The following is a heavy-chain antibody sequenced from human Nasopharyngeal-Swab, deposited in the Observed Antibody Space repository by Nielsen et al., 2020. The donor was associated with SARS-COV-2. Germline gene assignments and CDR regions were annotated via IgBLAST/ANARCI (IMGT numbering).Heavy chain of an antibody. CDR2: IGTAGDT. Sequence: GESLKISCAASGFTFSSYDMHWVRQATGKGLEWVSAIGTAGDTYYPGSVKGRFTISRENAKNSLYLQMNSLRAGDTAVYYCARDEAGTANSGFDYWGQGTLVTVSS. D-gene: IGHD1-1*01. V-gene: IGHV3-13*04. J-gene: IGHJ4*02. CDR1: GFTFSSYD. CDR3: ARDEAGTANSGFDY.